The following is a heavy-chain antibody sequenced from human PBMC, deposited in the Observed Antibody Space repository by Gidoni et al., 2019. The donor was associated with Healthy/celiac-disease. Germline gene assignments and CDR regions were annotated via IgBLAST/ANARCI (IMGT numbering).Heavy chain of an antibody. CDR1: GFTFSSYA. CDR2: ISGCGGST. CDR3: AKVVLGYSSGWHYFDY. J-gene: IGHJ4*02. V-gene: IGHV3-23*01. Sequence: EVQLLESGGGLVQPGGSLRLSCAASGFTFSSYAMRWVRQAPGKGLGWVSAISGCGGSTYYADSVEGRFTISRDNSKNTLYLQMNSLRAEDTAVYYCAKVVLGYSSGWHYFDYWGQGTLVTVSS. D-gene: IGHD6-19*01.